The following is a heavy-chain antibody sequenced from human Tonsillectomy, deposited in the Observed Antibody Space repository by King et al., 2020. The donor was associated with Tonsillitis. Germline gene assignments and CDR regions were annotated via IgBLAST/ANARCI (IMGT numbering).Heavy chain of an antibody. Sequence: VQLVESGGGVVQPGRSLRLSCAASGFTFSSYAMHWVRQAPGKGLEWVAVISYDGSNKYYADSVKGRFTISRDNSKNTLYLQMNSLRAEDTAVYYCARHDYGGKSEYYYYYGMDVWGQGTTVTVSS. CDR2: ISYDGSNK. J-gene: IGHJ6*02. V-gene: IGHV3-30*04. D-gene: IGHD4-23*01. CDR3: ARHDYGGKSEYYYYYGMDV. CDR1: GFTFSSYA.